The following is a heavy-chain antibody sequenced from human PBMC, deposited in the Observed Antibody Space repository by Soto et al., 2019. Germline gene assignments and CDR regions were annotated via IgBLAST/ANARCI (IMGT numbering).Heavy chain of an antibody. D-gene: IGHD3-10*01. CDR3: ARDFGSDATGYYGMDV. V-gene: IGHV3-66*01. Sequence: GSLRLSCAASGFTGISNYMSWVRQTPGKGLEWVSLIYSGGAIVYADSVMGRFTVSRDNSRNTMFLQMNSLRAGDTGVYFCARDFGSDATGYYGMDVWGQGTTVTVSS. J-gene: IGHJ6*02. CDR2: IYSGGAI. CDR1: GFTGISNY.